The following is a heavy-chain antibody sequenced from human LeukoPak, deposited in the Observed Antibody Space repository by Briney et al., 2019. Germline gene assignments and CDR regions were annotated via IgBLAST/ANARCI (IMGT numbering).Heavy chain of an antibody. CDR1: GYTLTELS. J-gene: IGHJ5*02. D-gene: IGHD3-3*01. V-gene: IGHV1-24*01. CDR2: FDPEDGET. Sequence: GASVKVSCKVSGYTLTELSMRWVRQAPGKGLEWMGGFDPEDGETIYAQKFQGRVTMTEDTSTDTAYMELSSLRSEDTAVYYCARDYDFWSGYPPYNWFDPWGQGTLVTVSS. CDR3: ARDYDFWSGYPPYNWFDP.